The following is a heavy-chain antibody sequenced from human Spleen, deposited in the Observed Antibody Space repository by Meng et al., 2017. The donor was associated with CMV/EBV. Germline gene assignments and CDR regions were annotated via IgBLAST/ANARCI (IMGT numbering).Heavy chain of an antibody. J-gene: IGHJ4*02. CDR3: ARWSVSEPAAIDS. D-gene: IGHD2-2*01. CDR2: IKQDGSEK. V-gene: IGHV3-7*01. Sequence: GGSLRLSCAASGFTFSNYWMGWVRQAPGKGLEWVANIKQDGSEKYYVDSMKGRFTISRDNAKNSLYLQMNSLRAEDTALYYCARWSVSEPAAIDSWGQGTLVTVSS. CDR1: GFTFSNYW.